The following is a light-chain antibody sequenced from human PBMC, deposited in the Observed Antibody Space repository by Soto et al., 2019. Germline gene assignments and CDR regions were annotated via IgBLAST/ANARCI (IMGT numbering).Light chain of an antibody. J-gene: IGKJ1*01. V-gene: IGKV3-11*01. CDR3: QQRSNWPGT. CDR2: DAS. CDR1: QSVNSH. Sequence: IVMTQSPATLPVSPGERATLSCRTSQSVNSHLAWYQHKPGQAPRLLIYDASNRATGIPARFSGSGSGTDFTLTISSLEPEDFAVYYCQQRSNWPGTFGQGTKVDIK.